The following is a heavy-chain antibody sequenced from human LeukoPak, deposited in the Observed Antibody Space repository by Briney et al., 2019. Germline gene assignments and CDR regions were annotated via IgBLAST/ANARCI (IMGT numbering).Heavy chain of an antibody. CDR2: IRPINGDT. CDR3: ARLIFGEFLSYQWFDP. Sequence: GASVKVSCKASGYNFRNYGFNWVRQAPGQALEWMGWIRPINGDTYYPEKLQGRVTLTTDTSTSTSYMELSSLRSDDTAVYYCARLIFGEFLSYQWFDPWGQETLVTVSS. CDR1: GYNFRNYG. J-gene: IGHJ5*02. D-gene: IGHD3-10*01. V-gene: IGHV1-18*01.